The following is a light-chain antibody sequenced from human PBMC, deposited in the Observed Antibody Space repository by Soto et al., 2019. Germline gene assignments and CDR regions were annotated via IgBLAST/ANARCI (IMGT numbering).Light chain of an antibody. J-gene: IGKJ5*01. V-gene: IGKV1-33*01. CDR1: QDISNY. CDR3: QQYDNLPPA. CDR2: DAS. Sequence: DIQMTQSPSSLSASVGDRVTITCQARQDISNYLNWYQQKPRQAPKLLIYDASNLEPGVPSRFGGSGSGTDLTFTISSLQPEDIATYYCQQYDNLPPAVGQGTRLEIK.